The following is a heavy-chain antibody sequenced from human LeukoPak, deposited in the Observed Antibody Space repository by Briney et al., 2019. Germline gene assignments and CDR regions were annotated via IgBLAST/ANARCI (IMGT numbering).Heavy chain of an antibody. Sequence: SETLSLTCSVSGYSISSGYYWSWIRQPPGKGLEWIGYIYYSGSTNYNPSLKSRVTISVDTSKNQFSLKLSSVTAADTAVYYCARTNSSRILNWFDPWGQGTLVTVSS. CDR1: GYSISSGYY. CDR3: ARTNSSRILNWFDP. D-gene: IGHD6-13*01. V-gene: IGHV4-38-2*02. J-gene: IGHJ5*02. CDR2: IYYSGST.